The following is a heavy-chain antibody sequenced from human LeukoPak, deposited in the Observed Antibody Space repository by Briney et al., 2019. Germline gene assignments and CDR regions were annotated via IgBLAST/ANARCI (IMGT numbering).Heavy chain of an antibody. CDR1: GDSLSGASYF. J-gene: IGHJ6*03. CDR2: IYSSGTT. CDR3: ATARAEYGDYNSHYYMDV. V-gene: IGHV4-61*02. D-gene: IGHD4-17*01. Sequence: SQTLSLTCSVSGDSLSGASYFWTWVRQPAGKGLEWIGRIYSSGTTYYNPSLKTRVTISLEKFQNQFSLDLNSVTAADTAVYFCATARAEYGDYNSHYYMDVWGRGTTVTVSS.